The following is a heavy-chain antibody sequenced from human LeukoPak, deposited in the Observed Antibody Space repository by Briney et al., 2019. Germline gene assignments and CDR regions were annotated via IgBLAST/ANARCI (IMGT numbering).Heavy chain of an antibody. CDR2: ISWNSGSI. D-gene: IGHD3-22*01. J-gene: IGHJ4*02. CDR1: GFTFDDYA. Sequence: GGSLRLSCAASGFTFDDYAMHWVRQAPGKGLEWVSGISWNSGSIGYADSVKGRFTISRDNAKNSLYLQMNSLRAEDTALYYCAKDMFDYYDSSGYFDYWGQGTLVTVSS. V-gene: IGHV3-9*01. CDR3: AKDMFDYYDSSGYFDY.